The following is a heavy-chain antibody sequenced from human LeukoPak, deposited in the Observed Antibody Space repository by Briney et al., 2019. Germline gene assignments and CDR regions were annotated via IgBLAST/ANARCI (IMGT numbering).Heavy chain of an antibody. V-gene: IGHV3-48*03. CDR2: ISGSGVTM. CDR3: AREDIRLDYFDY. D-gene: IGHD6-19*01. Sequence: QPGGSLRLSCAASGXTFSSYEMNWVRQAPGRGLEWVSYISGSGVTMYYADSVKGRFTISRDDAKNSLYLQMNSLRAEDTAVYYCAREDIRLDYFDYWGQGTLVTVSS. J-gene: IGHJ4*02. CDR1: GXTFSSYE.